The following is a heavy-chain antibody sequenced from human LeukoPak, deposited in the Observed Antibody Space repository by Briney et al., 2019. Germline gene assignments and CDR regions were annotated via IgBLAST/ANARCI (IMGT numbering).Heavy chain of an antibody. Sequence: GGSLRLSCAASGFTFDDYGMHWVRQAPGKGLEWVANIRQDGGEKYYVDSVKGRFTISRDNAQNSLYLHINSLGAEDTAVYYCARHREGTTQVGLFNYWGQGTLVTVSS. CDR1: GFTFDDYG. V-gene: IGHV3-7*01. CDR2: IRQDGGEK. D-gene: IGHD2-2*01. CDR3: ARHREGTTQVGLFNY. J-gene: IGHJ4*02.